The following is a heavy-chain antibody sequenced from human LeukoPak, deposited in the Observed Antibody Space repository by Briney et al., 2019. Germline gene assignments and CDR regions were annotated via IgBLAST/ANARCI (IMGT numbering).Heavy chain of an antibody. V-gene: IGHV3-21*01. D-gene: IGHD3-22*01. Sequence: KSGGSLRLSCAASGFTFSSYSMNWVRQAPGKGLEWVSSISSSSSYIYYADSVKGRFTISRDNAKNSLYLQMNSLRAEDTAVYYCARGRGYYYDSSLSGIDYWGQGTLVTVSS. CDR1: GFTFSSYS. CDR3: ARGRGYYYDSSLSGIDY. CDR2: ISSSSSYI. J-gene: IGHJ4*02.